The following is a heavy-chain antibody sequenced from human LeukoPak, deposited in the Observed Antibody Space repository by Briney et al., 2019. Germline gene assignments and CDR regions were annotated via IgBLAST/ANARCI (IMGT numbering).Heavy chain of an antibody. D-gene: IGHD3/OR15-3a*01. Sequence: GGPLRLSCAASGLSVSDNYMTWVRQAPGKGLDWVSIIYPNGRTYYADSVKGRFTISRDNSKNTLNLQMNSLRVEDTAVYYCARAWTGDYWGQGTLVTVFS. CDR1: GLSVSDNY. CDR3: ARAWTGDY. J-gene: IGHJ4*02. CDR2: IYPNGRT. V-gene: IGHV3-53*01.